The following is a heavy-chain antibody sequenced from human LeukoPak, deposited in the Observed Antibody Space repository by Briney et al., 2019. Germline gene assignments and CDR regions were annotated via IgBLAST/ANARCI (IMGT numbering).Heavy chain of an antibody. V-gene: IGHV3-15*01. D-gene: IGHD2-8*01. CDR1: GFTFSNAW. CDR3: TTATLGYCINGVCERFDP. Sequence: PGGSLRLSCAASGFTFSNAWMSWVRQAPGKGLEWVGRIKTKTDGETTDYAAPVKGRFTISREESKNTLYLQMTSLKPEDTAVYYCTTATLGYCINGVCERFDPWGQGTLVTVSS. CDR2: IKTKTDGETT. J-gene: IGHJ5*02.